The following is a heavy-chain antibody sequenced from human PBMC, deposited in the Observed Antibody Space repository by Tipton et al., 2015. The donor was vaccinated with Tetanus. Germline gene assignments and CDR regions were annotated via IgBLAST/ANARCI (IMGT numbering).Heavy chain of an antibody. V-gene: IGHV3-74*01. CDR2: MNSDGSYI. J-gene: IGHJ2*01. Sequence: SLRLSCAASGFTFSAYWMHWVRQAPGKGLVWVPRMNSDGSYIAYADSVKGRFTISRDNAKNTLFLQMSSLRGEDTAVYYCARGSTGWANWYLDLWGRGTRVTVSS. D-gene: IGHD6-19*01. CDR1: GFTFSAYW. CDR3: ARGSTGWANWYLDL.